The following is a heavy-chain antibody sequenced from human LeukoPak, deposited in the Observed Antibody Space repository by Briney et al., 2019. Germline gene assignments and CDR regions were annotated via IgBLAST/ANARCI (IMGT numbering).Heavy chain of an antibody. CDR1: GYTFTSYN. J-gene: IGHJ4*02. CDR2: INPSSGST. Sequence: ASVKVSCKASGYTFTSYNMHWVRQAPGQRLERMGIINPSSGSTSYAQNFQARVTMTRDTSTSTVYMELSSLRSEDTAVYYCARSRGTGDLDYWGQGTLVTVSS. CDR3: ARSRGTGDLDY. D-gene: IGHD7-27*01. V-gene: IGHV1-46*01.